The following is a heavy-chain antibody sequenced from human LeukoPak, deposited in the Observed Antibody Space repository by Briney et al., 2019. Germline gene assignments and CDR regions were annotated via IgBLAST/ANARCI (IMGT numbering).Heavy chain of an antibody. D-gene: IGHD3-22*01. CDR1: GDSVSSKSAA. CDR2: TYYRSKWFN. Sequence: SQTLSLTCAISGDSVSSKSAAWNWIRQSPSRGLEWLGRTYYRSKWFNDYAVSVKSRITVNPDTSKNQFSLQLNSVTPEDTAVYYCARRSPSDYYDSSGYYDPWGQGTLVTVSS. CDR3: ARRSPSDYYDSSGYYDP. J-gene: IGHJ5*02. V-gene: IGHV6-1*01.